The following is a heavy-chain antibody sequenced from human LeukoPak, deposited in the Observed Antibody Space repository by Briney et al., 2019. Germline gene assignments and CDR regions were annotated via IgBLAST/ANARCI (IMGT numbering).Heavy chain of an antibody. J-gene: IGHJ6*03. Sequence: ASVKVSCKAFAYTFTANYWHGLRRPPGQGLEGVGGITPNSGGTNYAQKFQGRVTMTRDTSISTAYMELSRLRSDDTAVYYCARDRFNAAGGAYYYMDVWGKGTTVTVSS. D-gene: IGHD3-16*01. CDR3: ARDRFNAAGGAYYYMDV. CDR2: ITPNSGGT. V-gene: IGHV1-2*02. CDR1: AYTFTANY.